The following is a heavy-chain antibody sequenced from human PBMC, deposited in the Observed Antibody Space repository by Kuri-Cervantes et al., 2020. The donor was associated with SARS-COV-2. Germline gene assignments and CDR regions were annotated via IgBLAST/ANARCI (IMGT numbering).Heavy chain of an antibody. CDR3: AIRRSYYAFDI. D-gene: IGHD1-26*01. CDR1: GFTFSSYW. V-gene: IGHV3-7*01. J-gene: IGHJ3*02. Sequence: GESLKISCAASGFTFSSYWMSWVRQAPGKGLEWVANIKQDGSEKYYVDSVKGRFTISRDNAKNSLYLQMNSLRAEDTAVYYCAIRRSYYAFDIWGQGTMVTVSS. CDR2: IKQDGSEK.